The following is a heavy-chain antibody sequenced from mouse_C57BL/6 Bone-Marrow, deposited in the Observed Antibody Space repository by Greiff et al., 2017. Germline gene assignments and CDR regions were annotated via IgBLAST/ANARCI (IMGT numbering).Heavy chain of an antibody. J-gene: IGHJ2*01. D-gene: IGHD2-12*01. V-gene: IGHV1-61*01. CDR1: GYTFTSYW. Sequence: QVQLQQPGAELVRPGSSVKLSCKASGYTFTSYWMDWVKQRPGQGLEWIGNIYPSDSETHYNQKFKGKATLTVDKSSSTAYMQLSSLTSEDSAVYYCASGTIPYYFDYWGQGTTLTVSS. CDR2: IYPSDSET. CDR3: ASGTIPYYFDY.